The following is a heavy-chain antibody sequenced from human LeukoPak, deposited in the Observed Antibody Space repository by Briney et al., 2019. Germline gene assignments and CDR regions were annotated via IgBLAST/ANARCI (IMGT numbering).Heavy chain of an antibody. J-gene: IGHJ4*02. CDR1: GYSFNGYY. V-gene: IGHV1-2*02. Sequence: ASVKVSCKASGYSFNGYYLHWLRPAPGQAFEWMGWINPDTGGTNYVHKFQGRVTMTRDTSISAAYMELSSLRSGDTAIYYCARGPRYISGRYAESFSIDYWGQGTLVTVSS. D-gene: IGHD6-19*01. CDR2: INPDTGGT. CDR3: ARGPRYISGRYAESFSIDY.